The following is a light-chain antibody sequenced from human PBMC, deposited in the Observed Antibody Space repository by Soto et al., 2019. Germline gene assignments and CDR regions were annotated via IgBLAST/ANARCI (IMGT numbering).Light chain of an antibody. CDR2: DAS. CDR1: QDISNY. Sequence: DIQMTQSPSSLSASVGDRVTITSQASQDISNYLNWYQQKPGKAPKLLIYDASNLETGVPSRFSGSRSGTDFTFTISSLQPEDIATYYCQQYDNLPSITFGQGTRLEIK. J-gene: IGKJ5*01. V-gene: IGKV1-33*01. CDR3: QQYDNLPSIT.